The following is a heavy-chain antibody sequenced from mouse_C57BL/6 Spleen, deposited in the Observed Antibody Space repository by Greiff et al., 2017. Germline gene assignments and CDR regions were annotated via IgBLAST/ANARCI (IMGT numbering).Heavy chain of an antibody. J-gene: IGHJ2*01. CDR2: ISSGSSTI. CDR3: ARITNWDGDY. V-gene: IGHV5-17*01. D-gene: IGHD4-1*02. Sequence: EVMLVESGGGLVKPGGSLTLSCAASGFTFSDYGMHWVRQAPEKGLEWVAYISSGSSTIYYADTVKGRFTISRDNAKNTLFLQMTSLRSEDTAMYYCARITNWDGDYWGQGTTLTVAS. CDR1: GFTFSDYG.